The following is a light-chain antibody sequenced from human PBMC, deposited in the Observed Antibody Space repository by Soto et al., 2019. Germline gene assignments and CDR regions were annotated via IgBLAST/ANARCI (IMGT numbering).Light chain of an antibody. CDR2: YAS. V-gene: IGKV3-11*01. J-gene: IGKJ5*01. CDR1: QRVSSY. CDR3: QQRSNPLT. Sequence: IVLTQSPATMSLAPGERATLSCRVSQRVSSYLAWYQHKPGQAPRLLIYYASNRATGIPARFSGSGSGADFTLTISSLEPEDFAVYFCQQRSNPLTFGQGTRLEIK.